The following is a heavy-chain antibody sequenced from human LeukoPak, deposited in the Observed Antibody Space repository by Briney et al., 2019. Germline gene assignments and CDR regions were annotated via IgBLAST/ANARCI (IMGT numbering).Heavy chain of an antibody. CDR1: GFTFSSYA. J-gene: IGHJ4*02. V-gene: IGHV3-23*01. CDR3: AKDQLGIDYFDY. Sequence: GGSLRLSCAASGFTFSSYAMSWVRQAPGKGLEWVSAISGSGGSTYYADSVKGRFTISGDNSKNTLYLQMNSLRAEDTAVYYCAKDQLGIDYFDYWGQGTLVTVSS. CDR2: ISGSGGST. D-gene: IGHD6-13*01.